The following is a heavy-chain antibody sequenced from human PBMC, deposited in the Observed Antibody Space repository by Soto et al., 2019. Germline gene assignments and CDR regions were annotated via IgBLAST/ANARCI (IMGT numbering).Heavy chain of an antibody. CDR1: GFSLTTVGVG. CDR2: IYWDDDK. V-gene: IGHV2-5*02. J-gene: IGHJ4*02. CDR3: APRHVSPAYFDF. Sequence: QITLRESGPALVKPTQTLTLTCTFSGFSLTTVGVGVAWIRQPPGKALEWVALIYWDDDKIYSPSHKSRLTVTKETSKNHVVFTMSNLDSNDTATSYCAPRHVSPAYFDFWGQGTLVNVSS.